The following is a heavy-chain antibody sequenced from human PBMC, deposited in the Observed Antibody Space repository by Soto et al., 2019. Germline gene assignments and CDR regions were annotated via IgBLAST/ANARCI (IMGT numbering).Heavy chain of an antibody. J-gene: IGHJ6*02. CDR1: GGTFSSYA. V-gene: IGHV1-69*01. CDR3: ARDPPTIAVAGYYYYYGMDV. Sequence: QVQLVQSGAEVKKPGSSVKVSCKASGGTFSSYAISWVRQAPGQGLEGMGGIIPIFGTANYAQKFQGRVTITADESTSTAYMELSSLRSEDTAVYYCARDPPTIAVAGYYYYYGMDVWGQGTTVTVSS. D-gene: IGHD6-19*01. CDR2: IIPIFGTA.